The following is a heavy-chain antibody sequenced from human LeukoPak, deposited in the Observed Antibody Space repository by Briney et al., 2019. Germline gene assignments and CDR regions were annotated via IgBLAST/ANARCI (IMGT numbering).Heavy chain of an antibody. CDR3: ARHSSDYYGPFDY. CDR1: GGSISSYY. V-gene: IGHV4-4*07. D-gene: IGHD6-19*01. J-gene: IGHJ4*02. Sequence: NSSETLSLTCTVSGGSISSYYWSWIRRPAGKGLEWIGRIYTSGSTNYNPSLKSRVTMSVDTSKNQFSLKLSSVTAADTAVYYCARHSSDYYGPFDYWGQGTLVTVSS. CDR2: IYTSGST.